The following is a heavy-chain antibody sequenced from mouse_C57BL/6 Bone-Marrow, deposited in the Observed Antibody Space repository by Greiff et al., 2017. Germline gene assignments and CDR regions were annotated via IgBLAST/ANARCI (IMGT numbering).Heavy chain of an antibody. CDR1: GFSLTSYA. V-gene: IGHV2-9-1*01. J-gene: IGHJ3*01. CDR3: ARTHYDYFFAY. Sequence: VKLMESGPGLVAPSQSLSIPCTVSGFSLTSYAISWVRQPPGKGLEWLGVIWTGGGTNYNSALKSRLSISKDKSKSQVFLKMNSLQPDDTARYYCARTHYDYFFAYWGQGTLVTVSA. CDR2: IWTGGGT. D-gene: IGHD1-2*01.